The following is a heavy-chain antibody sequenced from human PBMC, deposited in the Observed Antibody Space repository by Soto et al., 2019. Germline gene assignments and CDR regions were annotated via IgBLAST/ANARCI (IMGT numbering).Heavy chain of an antibody. CDR1: GFTFSSYS. Sequence: GGSLRLSCAASGFTFSSYSMNWVRQAPGKGLEWVSSISSSSSYIYYADSVKGRFTISRDNAKNSLYLQMNSLRAEDTAVYYCARLTACTGGSCYSEGIYHWGQGSLVTVCS. D-gene: IGHD2-15*01. CDR2: ISSSSSYI. V-gene: IGHV3-21*04. CDR3: ARLTACTGGSCYSEGIYH. J-gene: IGHJ5*02.